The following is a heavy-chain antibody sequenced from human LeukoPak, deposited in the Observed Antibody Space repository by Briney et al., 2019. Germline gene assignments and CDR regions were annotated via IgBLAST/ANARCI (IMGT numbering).Heavy chain of an antibody. CDR3: ASQYYYDSSGYYYAYYLDY. J-gene: IGHJ4*02. V-gene: IGHV3-21*01. CDR1: GFTFSSYS. CDR2: ISSSSSYI. D-gene: IGHD3-22*01. Sequence: GGSLRLSCAASGFTFSSYSMNWVRQAPGKGLEWVSSISSSSSYIYYADSVKGRFTISRDNAKNSLYLQMNSLRAEDTAVYYCASQYYYDSSGYYYAYYLDYWGQGTLVTVSS.